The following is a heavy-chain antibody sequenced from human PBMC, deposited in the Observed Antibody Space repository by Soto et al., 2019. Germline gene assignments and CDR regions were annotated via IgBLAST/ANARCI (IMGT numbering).Heavy chain of an antibody. CDR2: IYSGGST. CDR3: ARDHRLFGYGMDV. CDR1: GGSISSGGYY. D-gene: IGHD2-21*01. J-gene: IGHJ6*02. V-gene: IGHV3-53*01. Sequence: VQLQESGPGLVKPSQTLSLTCTVSGGSISSGGYYWSWIRQHPGKGLEWVSVIYSGGSTYYADSVKGRFTISRDNSKNTLYLQMNSLRAEDTAVYYCARDHRLFGYGMDVWGQGTTVTVSS.